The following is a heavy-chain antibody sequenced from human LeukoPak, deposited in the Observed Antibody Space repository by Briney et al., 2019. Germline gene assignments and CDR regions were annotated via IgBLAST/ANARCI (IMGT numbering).Heavy chain of an antibody. V-gene: IGHV4-38-2*02. D-gene: IGHD6-19*01. Sequence: SETLSLTCGVSGYSISSGYHWGWIRQPPGKGLEWIGSIYHSGSTYYNPTLKSRGTISLDTSKNQFSLRLSSVTAADTAVYYCAGDGEVAGDFDYWGQGTLVAVSS. CDR1: GYSISSGYH. CDR2: IYHSGST. J-gene: IGHJ4*02. CDR3: AGDGEVAGDFDY.